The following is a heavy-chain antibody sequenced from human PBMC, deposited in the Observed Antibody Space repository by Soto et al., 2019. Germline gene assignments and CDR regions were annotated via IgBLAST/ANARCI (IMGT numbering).Heavy chain of an antibody. D-gene: IGHD2-2*02. CDR2: ISAYNGNT. Sequence: ASVKVSCKASGYTFTSYGISWVRQAPGQGLEWMGWISAYNGNTNYAQKLQGRVTMTTDTSTSTAYMELRSLRSDDTAVYYCARVLIEYCSSTICYTGRYYFDYWGQGTLVPVS. J-gene: IGHJ4*02. CDR1: GYTFTSYG. V-gene: IGHV1-18*04. CDR3: ARVLIEYCSSTICYTGRYYFDY.